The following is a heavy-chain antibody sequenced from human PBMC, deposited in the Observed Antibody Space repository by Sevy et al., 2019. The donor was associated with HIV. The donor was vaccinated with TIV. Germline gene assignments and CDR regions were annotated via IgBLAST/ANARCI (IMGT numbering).Heavy chain of an antibody. D-gene: IGHD3-3*01. CDR1: GFTFSDYY. V-gene: IGHV3-11*01. J-gene: IGHJ3*02. Sequence: GGSLRLSCAASGFTFSDYYMSWIRQAPGKGLEWVSYISSSGSTIYYADSVKGRFTISRDKAKNSLYLQMNSLRAEDTAVYYCARDGEATIFGVVRDAFDIWGQGTMVTVSS. CDR2: ISSSGSTI. CDR3: ARDGEATIFGVVRDAFDI.